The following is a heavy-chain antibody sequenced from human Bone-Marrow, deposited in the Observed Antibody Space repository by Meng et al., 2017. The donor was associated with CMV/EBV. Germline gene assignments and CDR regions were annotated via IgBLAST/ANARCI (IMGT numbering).Heavy chain of an antibody. D-gene: IGHD2-2*01. CDR2: ISSSSSYI. Sequence: GESLKISCAASGFTFSSYSMNWVRQAPGKGLEWVSSISSSSSYIYYADSVKGRFTISRDNAKNSLYLQMNSLRGEDTAVYYCARDIVVLPAATTLNYYYGMDVWGQGTTVTVSS. CDR1: GFTFSSYS. J-gene: IGHJ6*02. CDR3: ARDIVVLPAATTLNYYYGMDV. V-gene: IGHV3-21*01.